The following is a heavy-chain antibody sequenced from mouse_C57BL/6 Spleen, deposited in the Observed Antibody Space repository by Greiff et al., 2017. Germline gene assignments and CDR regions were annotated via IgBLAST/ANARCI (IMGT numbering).Heavy chain of an antibody. CDR1: GFSLTSYG. CDR2: IWSDGST. Sequence: VMLVESGPGLVAPSQSLSITCTVSGFSLTSYGVHWVRQPPGKGLEWLVVIWSDGSTTYNSALKSRLSISKDNSNSQVVLKMNSLQTDDTAMYYCAGHGVSITTGVEDYAMDYWGQGTSVTVSS. J-gene: IGHJ4*01. D-gene: IGHD1-1*01. V-gene: IGHV2-6-1*01. CDR3: AGHGVSITTGVEDYAMDY.